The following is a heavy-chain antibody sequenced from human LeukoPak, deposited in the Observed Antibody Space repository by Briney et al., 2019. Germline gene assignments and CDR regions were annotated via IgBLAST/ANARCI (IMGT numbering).Heavy chain of an antibody. V-gene: IGHV4-31*03. CDR2: IYYSGST. D-gene: IGHD4-23*01. CDR1: GGSISSGGYY. J-gene: IGHJ5*02. Sequence: SQTPSLTCTVSGGSISSGGYYWSWIRQHPGKGLEWIGYIYYSGSTYYNPSLKSRVTISVDTSKNQFSLKLSSVTAADTAVYYCARSIRWAKFDPWGQGTLVTVSS. CDR3: ARSIRWAKFDP.